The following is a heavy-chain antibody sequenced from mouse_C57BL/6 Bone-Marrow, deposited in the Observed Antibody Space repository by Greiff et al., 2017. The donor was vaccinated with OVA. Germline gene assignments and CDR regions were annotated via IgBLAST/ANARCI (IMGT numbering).Heavy chain of an antibody. CDR2: IYPGSGST. CDR1: GYPFTSYW. J-gene: IGHJ3*01. CDR3: ASNYGSPWFAY. Sequence: QVQLQQPGAELVKPGASVKMSCKAPGYPFTSYWITWVKQRPGQGLEWIGDIYPGSGSTNYNEKFKSKATLTVDTSSSTAYMQLSSLTSEDSAVYYCASNYGSPWFAYWGQGTLVTVSA. D-gene: IGHD1-1*01. V-gene: IGHV1-55*01.